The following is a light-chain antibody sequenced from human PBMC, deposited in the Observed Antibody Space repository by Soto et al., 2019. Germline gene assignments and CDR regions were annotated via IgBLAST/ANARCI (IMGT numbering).Light chain of an antibody. V-gene: IGKV3-15*01. Sequence: EIVMTQSPATLSVSPGERATLSCRASQSVRSNLAWYQQTPGQAPRLLIYGASTRATGIPARFSGSGSGTEFTLTISSLQSEDFAVYYCQQYSNWPPGTFGQGTKVDIK. J-gene: IGKJ1*01. CDR3: QQYSNWPPGT. CDR2: GAS. CDR1: QSVRSN.